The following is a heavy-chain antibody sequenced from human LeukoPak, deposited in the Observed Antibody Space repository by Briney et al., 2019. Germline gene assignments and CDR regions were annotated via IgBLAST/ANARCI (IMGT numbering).Heavy chain of an antibody. V-gene: IGHV3-48*01. CDR3: ARDEIGSGWYGVSGGDY. D-gene: IGHD6-19*01. J-gene: IGHJ4*02. CDR1: GFTFSNAW. CDR2: ISSSSSTI. Sequence: GGSLRLSCAASGFTFSNAWMNWVRQAPGKGLEWVSYISSSSSTIYYADSVKGRFTISRDNAKNSLYLQMNSLRAEDTAVYYCARDEIGSGWYGVSGGDYWGQGTLVTVSS.